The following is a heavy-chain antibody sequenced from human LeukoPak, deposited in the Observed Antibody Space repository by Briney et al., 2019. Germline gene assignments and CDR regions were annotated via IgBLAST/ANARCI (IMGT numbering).Heavy chain of an antibody. CDR3: ASSQFYSGYDFPFDY. D-gene: IGHD5-12*01. Sequence: SETLSLTCTVSGASISSSSFYRGWIRQPPGKGLEWIGSTFYSGGTYYNPSLKSRVTISVDTSKNQFSLKLSSVTAADTAVYYCASSQFYSGYDFPFDYWGQGTLVTVSS. J-gene: IGHJ4*02. CDR2: TFYSGGT. V-gene: IGHV4-39*01. CDR1: GASISSSSFY.